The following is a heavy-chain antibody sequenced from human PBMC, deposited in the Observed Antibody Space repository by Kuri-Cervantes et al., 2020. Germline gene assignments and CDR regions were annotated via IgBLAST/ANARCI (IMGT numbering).Heavy chain of an antibody. V-gene: IGHV1-2*02. J-gene: IGHJ5*02. CDR2: INPNSGGT. D-gene: IGHD2-15*01. CDR3: ARDGRSGGSYINWFDP. CDR1: GYSLSDYY. Sequence: ASVKVSCKASGYSLSDYYMHWVRQAPGQGLEWMGWINPNSGGTNYAQKFQGRVTMTRDTSISTAYMELSRLRSDDTAVYYCARDGRSGGSYINWFDPWGQGTLVTVSS.